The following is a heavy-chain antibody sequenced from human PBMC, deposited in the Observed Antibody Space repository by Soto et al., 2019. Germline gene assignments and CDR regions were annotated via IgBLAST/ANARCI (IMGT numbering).Heavy chain of an antibody. D-gene: IGHD4-17*01. CDR2: VSYDGGNK. Sequence: QVQLVESGGGVVQPGRSLRLSCAASGFTFRRYGMHWVRQAPGKGLEWVAVVSYDGGNKYYVDSVKGRFTISRDNSQNTHYLQMNSLRAEDTAVYYCAKDSTVNGAEYYFDYWGQGTLVTVSS. J-gene: IGHJ4*02. V-gene: IGHV3-30*18. CDR3: AKDSTVNGAEYYFDY. CDR1: GFTFRRYG.